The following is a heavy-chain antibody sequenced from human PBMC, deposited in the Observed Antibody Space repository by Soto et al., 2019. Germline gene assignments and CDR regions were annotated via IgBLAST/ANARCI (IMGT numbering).Heavy chain of an antibody. J-gene: IGHJ6*02. Sequence: SETLSLTCTVSGGSVSSGSYYWSWIRQPPGKGLEWIGYIYYSGSTNYNPSLKSRVTISVDTSKNQFSLKLSSVTAADTAVYYCARDWSYSNYVGGMDVWGQGTTVTVSS. CDR1: GGSVSSGSYY. V-gene: IGHV4-61*01. CDR3: ARDWSYSNYVGGMDV. CDR2: IYYSGST. D-gene: IGHD4-4*01.